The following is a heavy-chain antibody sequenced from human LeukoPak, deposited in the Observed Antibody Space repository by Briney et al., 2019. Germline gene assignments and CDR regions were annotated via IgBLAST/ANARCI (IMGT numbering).Heavy chain of an antibody. V-gene: IGHV4-59*08. D-gene: IGHD1-20*01. J-gene: IGHJ3*02. CDR1: SGSISNYY. Sequence: SETLSLTCTVSSGSISNYYWSWIRQPPGKGLEWIGYMYYSESTKYNPSLKSRLTISVDTSKNQFSLRLTSVTAADTAVYYCARHISGATKELSAFDIWGQGTMVNVSS. CDR3: ARHISGATKELSAFDI. CDR2: MYYSEST.